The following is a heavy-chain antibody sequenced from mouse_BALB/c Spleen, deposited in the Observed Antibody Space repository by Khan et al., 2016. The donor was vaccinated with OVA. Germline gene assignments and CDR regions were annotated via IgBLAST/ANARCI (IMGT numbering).Heavy chain of an antibody. J-gene: IGHJ3*01. CDR2: ISSDGDYT. D-gene: IGHD2-1*01. Sequence: DVMLVESGGGLVKPGGSLKLSCAASGFTFSTYAMSWVRQTPEKRLEWVATISSDGDYTYFPDNVTGRFTISRDNVKNTLCLQMTSLRSEDTAMYYCARSPYGNFAYWGQGTLVTVSA. CDR1: GFTFSTYA. CDR3: ARSPYGNFAY. V-gene: IGHV5-9-1*01.